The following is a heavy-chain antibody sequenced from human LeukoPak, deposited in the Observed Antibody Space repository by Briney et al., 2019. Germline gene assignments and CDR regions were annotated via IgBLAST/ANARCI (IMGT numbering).Heavy chain of an antibody. CDR1: GFTFSSYW. CDR3: ARPYCGGDCYYHDAFDI. V-gene: IGHV3-7*01. Sequence: GGFLRLSCAASGFTFSSYWMNWIRQAPGKGLEWVANIKQDGSEKYYVDSVKGRFTISRDNAKNSLYLQMNSLRAEDTAVYYCARPYCGGDCYYHDAFDIWGQGTMVTVSS. D-gene: IGHD2-21*02. J-gene: IGHJ3*02. CDR2: IKQDGSEK.